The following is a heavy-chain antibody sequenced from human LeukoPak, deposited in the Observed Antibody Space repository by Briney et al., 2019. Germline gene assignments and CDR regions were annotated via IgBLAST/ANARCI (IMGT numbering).Heavy chain of an antibody. CDR3: ARANYNILTGYVAYASDI. V-gene: IGHV1-58*02. D-gene: IGHD3-9*01. Sequence: SVKVSCKASGFTFTSSAMQWVRQARGQRLEWIGWIVVGSGNTNYAQKFQERVTITRDMSTSTAYMELRSLRSDDTAVYYCARANYNILTGYVAYASDIWGQGTMVAVSS. J-gene: IGHJ3*02. CDR1: GFTFTSSA. CDR2: IVVGSGNT.